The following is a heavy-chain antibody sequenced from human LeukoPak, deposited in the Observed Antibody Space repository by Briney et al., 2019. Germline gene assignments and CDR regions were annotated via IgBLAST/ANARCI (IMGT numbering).Heavy chain of an antibody. CDR1: GGSISSSDHY. D-gene: IGHD3-10*01. Sequence: SETLSLTCTVSGGSISSSDHYWSWIRQPPGKGLEWIGYIYYSGTTYYNPSLKSRVTISIDTSKNQFSLKLSSVTAADTAVYYCGRDRGCTYGLDSWGQGTLVTVSS. V-gene: IGHV4-30-4*01. J-gene: IGHJ4*02. CDR3: GRDRGCTYGLDS. CDR2: IYYSGTT.